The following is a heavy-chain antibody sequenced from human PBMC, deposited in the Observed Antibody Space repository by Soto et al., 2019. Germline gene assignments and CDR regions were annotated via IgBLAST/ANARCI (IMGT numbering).Heavy chain of an antibody. CDR2: INHSGST. CDR3: ARRRTMVRGRYIDY. J-gene: IGHJ4*02. CDR1: GGSGGSFSSSY. V-gene: IGHV4-34*01. Sequence: PSETLSLTCAVNGGSGGSFSSSYWSWIRQPPGKGLEWIGEINHSGSTNYNPSLKSRVTISVDTSKNQFSLKLSSVTAADTAVYYCARRRTMVRGRYIDYWGQGTLVTVSS. D-gene: IGHD3-10*01.